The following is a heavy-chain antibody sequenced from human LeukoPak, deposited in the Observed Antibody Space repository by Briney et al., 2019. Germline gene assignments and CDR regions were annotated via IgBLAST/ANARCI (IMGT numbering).Heavy chain of an antibody. Sequence: SMKVSCKASGGTFSSYAISWVRQAPGQGLEWMGGIIPIFGTTNYAQKFQGSVTITTDESTSTAYMELSSLRSEDTAVYYCARGEVDTTMITATPLNYWGQGTLVTVSS. CDR1: GGTFSSYA. V-gene: IGHV1-69*05. CDR2: IIPIFGTT. D-gene: IGHD5-18*01. CDR3: ARGEVDTTMITATPLNY. J-gene: IGHJ4*02.